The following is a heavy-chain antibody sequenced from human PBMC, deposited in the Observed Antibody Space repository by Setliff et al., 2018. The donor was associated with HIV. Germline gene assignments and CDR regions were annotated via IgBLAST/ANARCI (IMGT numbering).Heavy chain of an antibody. Sequence: ASVKVSCKASGYTFTSYDIYWVRQATGQGLEWMGWVNPNSGNTGYAQKFQGRVTMTRDTSISTAYMELRKLRSEDTAVYYCARGGDYLGIPSYYYYYLAVWAKGPRSPSP. J-gene: IGHJ6*03. CDR1: GYTFTSYD. CDR3: ARGGDYLGIPSYYYYYLAV. CDR2: VNPNSGNT. V-gene: IGHV1-8*02. D-gene: IGHD4-17*01.